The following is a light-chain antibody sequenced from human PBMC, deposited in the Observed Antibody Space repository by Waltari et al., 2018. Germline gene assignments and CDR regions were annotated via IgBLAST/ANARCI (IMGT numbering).Light chain of an antibody. V-gene: IGKV1D-12*01. CDR2: SAS. CDR3: QQANSFPIT. CDR1: QVISTW. J-gene: IGKJ5*01. Sequence: TITCRPSQVISTWLAWYQQKPGKAPRLLISSASSLQNGVPSRFSGSGSGADFTLTISSLQPEDFATYYCQQANSFPITFGQGTRLEIK.